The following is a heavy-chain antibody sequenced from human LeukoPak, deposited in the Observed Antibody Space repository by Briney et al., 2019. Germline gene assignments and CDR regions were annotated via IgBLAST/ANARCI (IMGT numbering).Heavy chain of an antibody. CDR2: ISAYNGNT. CDR1: GYTLTSYG. V-gene: IGHV1-18*01. Sequence: VKVSCKASGYTLTSYGISWVRQAPGQGLEWMGWISAYNGNTNYAQKLQGRVTMTTDTSTSTAYMELRSLRSDDTAVYYCARDQYYGSGSYFDYWGQGTLVTVSS. CDR3: ARDQYYGSGSYFDY. D-gene: IGHD3-10*01. J-gene: IGHJ4*02.